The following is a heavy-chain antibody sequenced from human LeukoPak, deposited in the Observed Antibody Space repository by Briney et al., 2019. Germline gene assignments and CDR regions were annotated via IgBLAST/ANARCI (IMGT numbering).Heavy chain of an antibody. CDR3: ARGAPSSGSYYYYYTDV. V-gene: IGHV3-13*01. D-gene: IGHD3-10*01. CDR2: IGTAGDT. CDR1: GFTFSSYD. Sequence: GGSLRLSCAASGFTFSSYDMHWVRQATGKGLEWVSAIGTAGDTYYPGSVKGRFTISRENAKNSLYLQMNSLRAGDTAVYYCARGAPSSGSYYYYYTDVWGKGTTVTVSS. J-gene: IGHJ6*03.